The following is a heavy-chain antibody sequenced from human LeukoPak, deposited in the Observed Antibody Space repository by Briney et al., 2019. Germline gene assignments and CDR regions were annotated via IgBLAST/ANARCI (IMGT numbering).Heavy chain of an antibody. J-gene: IGHJ4*02. CDR3: ARDLRVVITGSFDS. CDR2: INWNGDST. CDR1: GFSFDDYD. Sequence: GGSLRLSCAASGFSFDDYDLTWVRQAPGKGLEWVSGINWNGDSTDYADSVKGRFTISRDNAKNSLYLQMNSLRAEDTALYYCARDLRVVITGSFDSWGQGALVTVSS. V-gene: IGHV3-20*04. D-gene: IGHD3-22*01.